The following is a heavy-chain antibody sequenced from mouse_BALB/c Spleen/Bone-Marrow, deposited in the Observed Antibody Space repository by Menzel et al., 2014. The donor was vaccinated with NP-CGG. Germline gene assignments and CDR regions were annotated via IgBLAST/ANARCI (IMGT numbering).Heavy chain of an antibody. CDR1: GFNIKDTY. CDR3: ASYDYGRCFDD. J-gene: IGHJ1*01. CDR2: IDPANGNT. V-gene: IGHV14-3*02. Sequence: EVQLQQPGAELVKPGASVKLSCTASGFNIKDTYLHWVQQRPEQGLEWIGRIDPANGNTKYDPKFQSQATITADTSTNTAYLQLSSLRSEDTAVYYCASYDYGRCFDDWGAGTAVTVSA. D-gene: IGHD2-4*01.